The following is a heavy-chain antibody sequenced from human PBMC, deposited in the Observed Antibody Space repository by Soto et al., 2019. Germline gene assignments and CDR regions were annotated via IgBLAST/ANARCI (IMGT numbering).Heavy chain of an antibody. V-gene: IGHV3-66*01. J-gene: IGHJ3*02. CDR3: ARGWDSGWYAGAFDI. D-gene: IGHD6-19*01. Sequence: GGSLRLSCAASGFTVSSNYMSWVRQAPGKGLEWVSVIYSGGSTYYADSVKGRFTISRDNSKNTLYLQMNSLRAEDTAVYYCARGWDSGWYAGAFDIWGQGTMVTVSS. CDR1: GFTVSSNY. CDR2: IYSGGST.